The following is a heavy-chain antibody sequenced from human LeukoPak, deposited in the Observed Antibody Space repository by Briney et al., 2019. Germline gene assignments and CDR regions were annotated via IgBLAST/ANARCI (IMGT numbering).Heavy chain of an antibody. V-gene: IGHV3-33*01. Sequence: GGSLRLSCAASGFTFSSYGMPWVRQAPGKGLEWVAVIWYDGSNKYYADSVKGRFTISRDNSKNTLYLQMNSLRGEDTAVYYCARGSLYYYDSSGYILEYYFDYWGQGTLVTVSS. D-gene: IGHD3-22*01. CDR1: GFTFSSYG. CDR2: IWYDGSNK. J-gene: IGHJ4*02. CDR3: ARGSLYYYDSSGYILEYYFDY.